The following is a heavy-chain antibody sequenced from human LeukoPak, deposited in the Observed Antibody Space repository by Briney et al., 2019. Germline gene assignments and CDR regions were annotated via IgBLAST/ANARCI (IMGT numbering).Heavy chain of an antibody. CDR1: GYSFTSYW. CDR2: IDPSDSYT. J-gene: IGHJ3*02. Sequence: GESLRISCKGSGYSFTSYWISWVRQMPGKGLEWMGRIDPSDSYTNYSPSFQGHVTISADKSISTAYLQWSSLKASDTAMYYCARQSGIAVAVSFVDAFDIWGQGTMVTVSS. D-gene: IGHD6-19*01. CDR3: ARQSGIAVAVSFVDAFDI. V-gene: IGHV5-10-1*01.